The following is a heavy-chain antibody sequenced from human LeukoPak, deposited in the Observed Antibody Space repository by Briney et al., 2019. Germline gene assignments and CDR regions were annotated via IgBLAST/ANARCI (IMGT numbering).Heavy chain of an antibody. Sequence: GGSLRLSCAGSGFTFSSYEMNWVRQAPGKGLEWVSYISSSGSTIYYADSVKGRFTISRDNAKNSLYLQMNSLRAEDTAVYYCARNWAPMDVWGKGTTVTVSS. CDR1: GFTFSSYE. D-gene: IGHD3-16*01. CDR2: ISSSGSTI. V-gene: IGHV3-48*03. CDR3: ARNWAPMDV. J-gene: IGHJ6*03.